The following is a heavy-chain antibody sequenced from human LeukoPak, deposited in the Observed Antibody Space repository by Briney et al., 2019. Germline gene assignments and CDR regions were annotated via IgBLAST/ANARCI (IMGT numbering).Heavy chain of an antibody. CDR1: GFTFSSYA. J-gene: IGHJ4*02. CDR3: AKYRPYYYDSSGYYGY. D-gene: IGHD3-22*01. Sequence: PGGSLRLSCAASGFTFSSYAMSWVRQAPGKGLEWVSAISGSGGSTYYADPVKGRFTISRDNSKNTLYLQMNSLRAEDTAVYYCAKYRPYYYDSSGYYGYWGQGTLVTVSS. V-gene: IGHV3-23*01. CDR2: ISGSGGST.